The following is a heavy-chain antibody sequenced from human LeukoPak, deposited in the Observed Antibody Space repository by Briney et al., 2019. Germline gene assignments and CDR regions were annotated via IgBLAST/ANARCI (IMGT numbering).Heavy chain of an antibody. V-gene: IGHV3-7*01. D-gene: IGHD1-1*01. CDR3: ATPTAGTWHFDY. Sequence: GGSLRLSCAASGFTFSSYWMTWVRQAPGKGLEWVANIKQDASERYYVYSVKGRFTISRENAKNSLYLQMNSLSAEDTAVYYCATPTAGTWHFDYWGQGTLVTVSS. J-gene: IGHJ4*02. CDR1: GFTFSSYW. CDR2: IKQDASER.